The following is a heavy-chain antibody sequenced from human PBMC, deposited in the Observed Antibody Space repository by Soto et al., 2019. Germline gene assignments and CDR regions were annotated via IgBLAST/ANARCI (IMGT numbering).Heavy chain of an antibody. V-gene: IGHV4-34*01. CDR2: INHSGST. D-gene: IGHD6-6*01. CDR3: ARWGAVSYEGLVRSLLCGFDY. CDR1: CGSFIGYY. Sequence: PSETLSLTCAFYCGSFIGYYWSWIRQPPGKGLEWIGEINHSGSTNYNPSLKSRVTISVDTSKNQFSLKLSSVTAADTAVYYCARWGAVSYEGLVRSLLCGFDYWGQGTLVTVSS. J-gene: IGHJ4*02.